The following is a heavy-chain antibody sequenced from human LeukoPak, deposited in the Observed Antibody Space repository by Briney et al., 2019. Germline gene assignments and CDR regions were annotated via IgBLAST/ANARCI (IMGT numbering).Heavy chain of an antibody. CDR2: IYTSGST. CDR3: ARGGRYRSSWYWFDP. Sequence: SETLSLTCTVSGGSISSYYWSWIRQPAGKGLEWIGRIYTSGSTNYNPSLKSRVTMSVATSKNQFSLKLSSVTAADTAVYYCARGGRYRSSWYWFDPWGQGTLVTVSS. V-gene: IGHV4-4*07. J-gene: IGHJ5*02. CDR1: GGSISSYY. D-gene: IGHD6-13*01.